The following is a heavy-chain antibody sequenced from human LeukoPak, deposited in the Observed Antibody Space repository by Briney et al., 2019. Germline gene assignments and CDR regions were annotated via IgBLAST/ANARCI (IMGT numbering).Heavy chain of an antibody. Sequence: GGSLRLPCAASGFTFSSYAMSWVRQAPGKGLEWVSAISGSGGSTYYADSVKGRFTISRDNSKNTLYLQMNSLRAEDTAVYYCAKGALYGSGSFGKTYYYGMDVWGQGTTVTVSS. CDR1: GFTFSSYA. CDR2: ISGSGGST. D-gene: IGHD3-10*01. CDR3: AKGALYGSGSFGKTYYYGMDV. V-gene: IGHV3-23*01. J-gene: IGHJ6*02.